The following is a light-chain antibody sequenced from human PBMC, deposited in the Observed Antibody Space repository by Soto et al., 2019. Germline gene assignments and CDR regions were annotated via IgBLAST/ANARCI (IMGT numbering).Light chain of an antibody. J-gene: IGLJ1*01. Sequence: QSALTQPPSVSGSPGQSVAISCTGTSSDVGSYNGVSWYQQPPGTAPKLMIYEVNNRPSGVPDRFSGSKSGNTASLTISGLRAEDEADYYCSSYTTSSTYVFGTGTKLTVL. CDR2: EVN. V-gene: IGLV2-18*02. CDR1: SSDVGSYNG. CDR3: SSYTTSSTYV.